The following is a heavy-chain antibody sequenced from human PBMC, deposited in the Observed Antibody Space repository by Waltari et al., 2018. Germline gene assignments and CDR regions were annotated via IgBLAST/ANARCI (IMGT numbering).Heavy chain of an antibody. V-gene: IGHV3-74*01. CDR3: ARPLYYSDSSGYYPTYYFDS. Sequence: EVQLVESGGGLVQPGGSLRLSCVVSGFTFRSHWMHWVRQVPGKGLVWVARIKSDGSATSYADSVKGRCTISRDNAKSTLYLQMNNLRDEDTAVYYCARPLYYSDSSGYYPTYYFDSWGQGTLVTVSS. CDR1: GFTFRSHW. CDR2: IKSDGSAT. J-gene: IGHJ4*02. D-gene: IGHD3-22*01.